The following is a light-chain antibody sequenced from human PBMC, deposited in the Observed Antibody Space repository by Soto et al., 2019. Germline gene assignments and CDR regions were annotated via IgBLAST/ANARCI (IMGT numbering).Light chain of an antibody. Sequence: PGARATLSCRASQSVSSSYLSWYQQKPGQAPRLLIYGASTRATGIPARFSGSGSGTDFTLTISSLQPEDFAVYYCQQDYNLITFGQGTRLEIK. CDR2: GAS. J-gene: IGKJ5*01. CDR1: QSVSSSY. CDR3: QQDYNLIT. V-gene: IGKV3D-7*01.